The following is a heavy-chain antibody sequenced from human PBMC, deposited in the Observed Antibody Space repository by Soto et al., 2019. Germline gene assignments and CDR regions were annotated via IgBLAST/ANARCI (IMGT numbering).Heavy chain of an antibody. CDR1: GGSISSGGYY. D-gene: IGHD3-3*01. J-gene: IGHJ5*02. CDR3: ARSGYDFWSGYYKGWFDP. V-gene: IGHV4-31*03. Sequence: SETLSLTCTVSGGSISSGGYYWSWIRQHPGKGLEWIGYIYYSGSTYYNPSLKSRVTISVDTSKNQFSLKLSSVTAADTAVYYCARSGYDFWSGYYKGWFDPWGQGTLVTVSS. CDR2: IYYSGST.